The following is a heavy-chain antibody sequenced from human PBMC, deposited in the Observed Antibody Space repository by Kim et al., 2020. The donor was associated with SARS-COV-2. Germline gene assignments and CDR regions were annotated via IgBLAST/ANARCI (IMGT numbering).Heavy chain of an antibody. J-gene: IGHJ5*02. CDR2: TNHRGTT. Sequence: SETLSLTCAVYGDTFRAYYWSWIRQPPGKGLEWIGETNHRGTTNYNPSLKSRVTISVNTSKNQFSLQLSSVTAADTAVYYCAKARYFDWLLGTTADNYFGPWGQGTMVTVSS. V-gene: IGHV4-34*01. CDR1: GDTFRAYY. CDR3: AKARYFDWLLGTTADNYFGP. D-gene: IGHD3-9*01.